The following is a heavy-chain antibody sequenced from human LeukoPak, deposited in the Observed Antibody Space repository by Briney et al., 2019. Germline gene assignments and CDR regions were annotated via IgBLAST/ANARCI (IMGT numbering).Heavy chain of an antibody. J-gene: IGHJ6*03. Sequence: SETLSLTCTVSGGSISSYYWSWIRQPPGKGLEWIGYIYYSGSTNYNPSLKSRVTISVDTSKNQFSLKLSSVTAADTAVYYCARAQWEWCPYYYYMDVWGKGTTVTVSS. CDR1: GGSISSYY. D-gene: IGHD1-26*01. CDR2: IYYSGST. CDR3: ARAQWEWCPYYYYMDV. V-gene: IGHV4-59*01.